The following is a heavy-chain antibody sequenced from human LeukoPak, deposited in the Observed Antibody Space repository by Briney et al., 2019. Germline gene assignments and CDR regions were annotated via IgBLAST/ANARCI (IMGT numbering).Heavy chain of an antibody. CDR2: IYPGDSDT. CDR1: GYSFTSYW. Sequence: GESLKISCKGSGYSFTSYWIVWVRQMPGKGLEWMGIIYPGDSDTRYSPSFQSQVTISADKSISTAYLQWSSLKATDTAMYYCASLTSTTDDAFDMWGQGTMVTVSS. D-gene: IGHD4-11*01. V-gene: IGHV5-51*01. J-gene: IGHJ3*02. CDR3: ASLTSTTDDAFDM.